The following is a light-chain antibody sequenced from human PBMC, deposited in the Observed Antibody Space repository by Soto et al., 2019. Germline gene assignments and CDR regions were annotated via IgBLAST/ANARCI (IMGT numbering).Light chain of an antibody. CDR3: QQYGSSPPFT. V-gene: IGKV3-20*01. Sequence: EIVLTQSPGTLSLSPGERATLSCRASQSVSSSYLAWYQQKPGQAPRLLIYSASSRATGIPDRFGGSGSGTDFTLTISRLEPEDFAVYYCQQYGSSPPFTFGQGTKVDIK. J-gene: IGKJ1*01. CDR2: SAS. CDR1: QSVSSSY.